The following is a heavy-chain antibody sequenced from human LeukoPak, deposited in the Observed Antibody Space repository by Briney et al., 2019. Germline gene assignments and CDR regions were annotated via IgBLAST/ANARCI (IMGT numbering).Heavy chain of an antibody. J-gene: IGHJ6*02. CDR2: ISDSSTLT. Sequence: GGSLRLSCAASGFTFSSFGMNWVRQAPGKGLEWVSYISDSSTLTYHADSVKGRFTISRDNAKNSLSLQLNSLRDEDTAVYFCAKVIRGGYGMDVWGQGTTVTVSS. CDR1: GFTFSSFG. CDR3: AKVIRGGYGMDV. D-gene: IGHD3-10*01. V-gene: IGHV3-48*02.